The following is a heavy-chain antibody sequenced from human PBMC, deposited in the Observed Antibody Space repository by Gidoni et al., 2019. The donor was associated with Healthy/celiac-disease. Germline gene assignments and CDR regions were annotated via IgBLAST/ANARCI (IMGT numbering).Heavy chain of an antibody. V-gene: IGHV4-59*01. CDR1: GGAISSYY. CDR2: IYYSGST. D-gene: IGHD5-12*01. J-gene: IGHJ4*02. CDR3: ARAPLRVLPQHQYYFDY. Sequence: QVQLQEAGPGLVKPSETLSLTCTGSGGAISSYYWSWIRQPPGKGLEWCVYIYYSGSTNYTPSLKSRVTISVDTSKNQFSLKLSSVTAADTAVYYCARAPLRVLPQHQYYFDYWGQGTLVTVSS.